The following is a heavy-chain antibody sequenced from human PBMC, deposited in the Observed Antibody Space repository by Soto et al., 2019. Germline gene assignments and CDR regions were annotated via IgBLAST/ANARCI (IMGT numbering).Heavy chain of an antibody. Sequence: SETLSLTCTVSGGSMRNYFWTWIRQPPGKGLEWIGYIHYSGTTSFFPSYNPSLRSRVTISEDTSKNQFSLKLLSVTTADTAVYFCAAGEASSRNLAPYYLDSWGQGTLVTVSS. J-gene: IGHJ4*02. V-gene: IGHV4-59*01. CDR1: GGSMRNYF. D-gene: IGHD6-13*01. CDR2: IHYSGTT. CDR3: AAGEASSRNLAPYYLDS.